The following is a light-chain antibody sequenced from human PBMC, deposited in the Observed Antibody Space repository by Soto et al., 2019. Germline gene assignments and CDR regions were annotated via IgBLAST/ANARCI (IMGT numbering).Light chain of an antibody. CDR2: EVS. J-gene: IGLJ2*01. Sequence: QSALTQPASVSGSPGQSITISCTGTSSDIGTYKYVSLFQHHPGKAPKLIIFEVSNRPSGISDRFSGFKSANTAYLTISGVQPEDEADYHCSSYTTIKTVVFGGGTQLTVL. V-gene: IGLV2-14*01. CDR1: SSDIGTYKY. CDR3: SSYTTIKTVV.